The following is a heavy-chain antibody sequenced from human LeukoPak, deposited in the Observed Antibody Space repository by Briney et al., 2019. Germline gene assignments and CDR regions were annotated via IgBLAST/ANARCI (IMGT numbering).Heavy chain of an antibody. Sequence: PGGSLRLSCAASGFTFSDYYMSWIRQAPGKGLEWVSHISSSSSYTNYADSVKGRFTISRDNAKNSLYLQMNSLRAEDTAVYYCARDFGYDILTGFDYWGQGTLVTVSS. J-gene: IGHJ4*02. CDR3: ARDFGYDILTGFDY. D-gene: IGHD3-9*01. CDR1: GFTFSDYY. V-gene: IGHV3-11*05. CDR2: ISSSSSYT.